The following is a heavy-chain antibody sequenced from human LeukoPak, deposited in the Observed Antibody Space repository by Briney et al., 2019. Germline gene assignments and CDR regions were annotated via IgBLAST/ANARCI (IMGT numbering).Heavy chain of an antibody. CDR3: AKNMILDNDNYYFDY. CDR1: GFTFSSYA. Sequence: QPGGSLRLSCAASGFTFSSYAMTWVRQAPGKALEWVSAISGSDNSTYYADSVKGRFTISRDTSKNTLYLQMNSLTAEDTAVYYCAKNMILDNDNYYFDYWGQGTLVTVSS. CDR2: ISGSDNST. V-gene: IGHV3-23*01. J-gene: IGHJ4*02. D-gene: IGHD3-22*01.